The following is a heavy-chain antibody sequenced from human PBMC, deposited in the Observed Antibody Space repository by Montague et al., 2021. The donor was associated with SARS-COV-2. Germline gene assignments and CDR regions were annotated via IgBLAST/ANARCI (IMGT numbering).Heavy chain of an antibody. CDR1: GGSLKNYY. V-gene: IGHV4-59*08. J-gene: IGHJ4*02. D-gene: IGHD6-19*01. CDR2: IDYSGST. CDR3: ATQEDPSGWIPGPFDF. Sequence: SETLSLTCSVSGGSLKNYYWSWIRQPPGKELEWMGYIDYSGSTNYNPSLRFRLTLSVDTSSNQLSLTLTSVTAADTAVYYCATQEDPSGWIPGPFDFWGQGTLLSVSS.